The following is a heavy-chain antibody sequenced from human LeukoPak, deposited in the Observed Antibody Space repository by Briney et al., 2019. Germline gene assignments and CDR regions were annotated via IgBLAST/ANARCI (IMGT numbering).Heavy chain of an antibody. V-gene: IGHV1-2*06. CDR2: INPNSGGT. Sequence: ASVKVSCKASGYTFTGYYMHWVRQAPGQGLEWMGRINPNSGGTNYAQKFQGRVTMTRDTSISTAYMELSRLRSDDTAVYYCAQYCYDSSGAFDIWGQGTMVTVSS. CDR1: GYTFTGYY. CDR3: AQYCYDSSGAFDI. D-gene: IGHD3-22*01. J-gene: IGHJ3*02.